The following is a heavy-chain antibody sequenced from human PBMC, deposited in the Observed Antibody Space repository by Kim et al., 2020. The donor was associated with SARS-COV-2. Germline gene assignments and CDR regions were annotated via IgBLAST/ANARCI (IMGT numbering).Heavy chain of an antibody. CDR1: GGSISSYY. Sequence: SETLSLTCTVSGGSISSYYWSWIRQPPGKGLEWIGYIYYSGSTNYNPSLKSRVTISVDTSKNQFSLKLSSVTAADTAVYYCARDLSRYCSGGSCYSYNW. J-gene: IGHJ5*01. CDR3: ARDLSRYCSGGSCYSYNW. V-gene: IGHV4-59*01. D-gene: IGHD2-15*01. CDR2: IYYSGST.